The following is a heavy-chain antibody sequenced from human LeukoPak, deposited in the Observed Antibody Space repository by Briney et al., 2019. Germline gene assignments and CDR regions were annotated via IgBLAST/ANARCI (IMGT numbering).Heavy chain of an antibody. D-gene: IGHD1-26*01. J-gene: IGHJ3*02. Sequence: SETLSLTCTVSGGSVSSGSYYWSWIRQPPGKGLEWIGYIYYSGSTDYNPSLKSRVTISLDTSKNQFSLRLSSVTAADTAVYYCARETRLHSGSYSNDAFDIWGQGTMVTVSS. CDR3: ARETRLHSGSYSNDAFDI. V-gene: IGHV4-61*01. CDR2: IYYSGST. CDR1: GGSVSSGSYY.